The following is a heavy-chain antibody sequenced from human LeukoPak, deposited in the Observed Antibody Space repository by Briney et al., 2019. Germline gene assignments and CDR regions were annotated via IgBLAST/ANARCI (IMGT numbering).Heavy chain of an antibody. D-gene: IGHD6-19*01. CDR2: ISSSSSYI. V-gene: IGHV3-21*01. CDR1: GFTFRNHG. J-gene: IGHJ4*02. CDR3: AREEAVAGLEYFDY. Sequence: GGSLRLSCAASGFTFRNHGMHWVRQAPGKGLEWVSSISSSSSYIYYADSVKGRFTISRDNAKNSLYLQMNSLRAEDTAVYYCAREEAVAGLEYFDYWGQGTLVTVSS.